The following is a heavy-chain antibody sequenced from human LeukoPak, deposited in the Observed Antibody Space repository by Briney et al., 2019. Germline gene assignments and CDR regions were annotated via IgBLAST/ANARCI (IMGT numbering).Heavy chain of an antibody. CDR3: AKDSSSGNSYYFHGMDV. J-gene: IGHJ6*02. CDR1: GFTFSSYA. Sequence: SGGSLRLSCAASGFTFSSYAMSWVRQAPGKGLEWVSAIGGSGGSTYYADSVKGRFTISRDNSNNTLDLQMNSLRAEDTAVYYCAKDSSSGNSYYFHGMDVWGQGTTVIVSS. D-gene: IGHD3-10*01. V-gene: IGHV3-23*01. CDR2: IGGSGGST.